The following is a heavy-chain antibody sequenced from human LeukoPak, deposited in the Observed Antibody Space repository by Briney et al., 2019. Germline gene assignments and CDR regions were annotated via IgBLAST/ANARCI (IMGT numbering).Heavy chain of an antibody. J-gene: IGHJ4*02. Sequence: GGSLRLSCAASGFPLSSYSINWVRQAPGKRLEWVSYISSSGSAIYYVDSVKGRFTVSRDNAKNSLFLQMNSPRAEDTAVYYCVRVKGSYFDYWGQGALVTVSS. CDR2: ISSSGSAI. V-gene: IGHV3-48*01. CDR1: GFPLSSYS. D-gene: IGHD2-15*01. CDR3: VRVKGSYFDY.